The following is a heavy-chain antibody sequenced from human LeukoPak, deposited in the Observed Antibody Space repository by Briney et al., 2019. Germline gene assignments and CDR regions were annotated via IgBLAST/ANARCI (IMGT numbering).Heavy chain of an antibody. V-gene: IGHV3-30-3*01. CDR1: GFTFSSYN. Sequence: PGTSLRLSCAASGFTFSSYNMHWVRQAPGKGLGWVAVFSYDGSTKYYADSVKGRFSISRDNAKNSLYLHMNSLRAEDTAVYYCARGDEYTTSPWGQGALVTVSS. D-gene: IGHD2-2*02. J-gene: IGHJ4*02. CDR3: ARGDEYTTSP. CDR2: FSYDGSTK.